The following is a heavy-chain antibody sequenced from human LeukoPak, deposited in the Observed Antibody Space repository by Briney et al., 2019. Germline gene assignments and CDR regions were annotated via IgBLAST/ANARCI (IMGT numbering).Heavy chain of an antibody. Sequence: ASVKVSCKASGYTFTGYYMHWVRQAPGQGLEWMGWISAYNGNTNYAQKLQGRVTMTTDTSTSTAYMELSSLRSEDTAVYYCARVSGVDRDYWGQGTLVTVSS. CDR1: GYTFTGYY. V-gene: IGHV1-18*04. J-gene: IGHJ4*02. CDR2: ISAYNGNT. D-gene: IGHD5-12*01. CDR3: ARVSGVDRDY.